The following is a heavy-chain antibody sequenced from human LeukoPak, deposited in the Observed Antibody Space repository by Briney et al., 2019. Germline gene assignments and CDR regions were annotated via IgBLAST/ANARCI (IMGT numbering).Heavy chain of an antibody. Sequence: SETLSLTCTVSGGSISSYYWSWIRQPAGKGLEWIRRIYTSGSTNYNPSLKSRVTMSVDTSKNQFSLKLSSVTAADTAVYYCARGSGGSYYYYYYMDVWGKGTTVTISS. CDR3: ARGSGGSYYYYYYMDV. CDR2: IYTSGST. J-gene: IGHJ6*03. CDR1: GGSISSYY. V-gene: IGHV4-4*07. D-gene: IGHD1-26*01.